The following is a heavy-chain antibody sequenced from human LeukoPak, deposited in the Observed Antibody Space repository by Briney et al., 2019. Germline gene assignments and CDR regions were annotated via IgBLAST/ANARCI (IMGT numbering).Heavy chain of an antibody. CDR2: IRYDGSNK. V-gene: IGHV3-30*02. CDR3: ARSSGYYYDYYFDY. D-gene: IGHD3-22*01. J-gene: IGHJ4*02. Sequence: GGSLRLSCAASGFTFSTYGMHWVRQAPGKGLEWVAFIRYDGSNKYYADSVKGRFTISRDNSKNTLYLQMNSLRAEDTAVYYCARSSGYYYDYYFDYWGQGTLVTVSS. CDR1: GFTFSTYG.